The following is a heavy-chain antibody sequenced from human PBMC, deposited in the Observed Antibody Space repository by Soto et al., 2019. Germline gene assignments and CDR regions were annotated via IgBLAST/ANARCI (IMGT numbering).Heavy chain of an antibody. CDR2: IDPSDSYT. D-gene: IGHD3-10*02. J-gene: IGHJ5*02. CDR1: GYSFTVYW. Sequence: PGESLKISCKGSGYSFTVYWITWVRQMPGKGLEWRGKIDPSDSYTDYIPSFQGHVTISADKFISTADLQWSSLKTPDTTVDFFARHRRARISLDVNRVTWLDPWGHGTMVTVSS. CDR3: ARHRRARISLDVNRVTWLDP. V-gene: IGHV5-10-1*01.